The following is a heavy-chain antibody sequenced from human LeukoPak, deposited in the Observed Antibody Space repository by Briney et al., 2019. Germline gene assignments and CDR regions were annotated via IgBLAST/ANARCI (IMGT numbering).Heavy chain of an antibody. Sequence: GGSLRLSCAASAFTFNNYGMHWVRQAPGKGLEWVAFIRFDGSNKYYADSVKGRFTIPRDNSKNTLYLQMNSLRVEDTAVYYCAKALGYSDYEWCFDYWGQGTLVTVSS. D-gene: IGHD5-12*01. V-gene: IGHV3-30*02. CDR3: AKALGYSDYEWCFDY. CDR2: IRFDGSNK. J-gene: IGHJ4*02. CDR1: AFTFNNYG.